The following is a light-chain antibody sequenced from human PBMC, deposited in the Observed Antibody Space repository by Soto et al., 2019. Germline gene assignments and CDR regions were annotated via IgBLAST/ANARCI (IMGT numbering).Light chain of an antibody. Sequence: DIQMTQSPSSLSASVGDRVTITCRASQSISNALNWYQRKPGKAPEFLIYSTSNLQSGVPSRFSGSGSGTAFTLTISSLQPEDFATYYCQQSYRTPYPFGQGTKMEIK. V-gene: IGKV1-39*01. CDR1: QSISNA. J-gene: IGKJ2*01. CDR3: QQSYRTPYP. CDR2: STS.